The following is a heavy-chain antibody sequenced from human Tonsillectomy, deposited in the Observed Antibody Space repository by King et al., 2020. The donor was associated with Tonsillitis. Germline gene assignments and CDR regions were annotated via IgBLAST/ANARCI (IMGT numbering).Heavy chain of an antibody. D-gene: IGHD3-10*01. J-gene: IGHJ4*02. V-gene: IGHV3-53*01. CDR2: MYSDGRT. CDR1: GFTVSSNS. CDR3: ARGPWCGVTAPDY. Sequence: VQLVESGGGLIQPGGSLRLSCAASGFTVSSNSMSWLRQAPGKGLEWVSVMYSDGRTYYADSVTGRFTVSRDNSKNTVYLQMKSLRAEDTAVYYCARGPWCGVTAPDYWGQGTLVTVSS.